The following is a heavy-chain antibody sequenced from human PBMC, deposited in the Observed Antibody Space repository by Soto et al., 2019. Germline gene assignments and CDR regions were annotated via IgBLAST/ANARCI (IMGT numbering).Heavy chain of an antibody. V-gene: IGHV3-13*01. J-gene: IGHJ6*03. D-gene: IGHD6-13*01. CDR2: IGTAGDT. CDR1: GFTFSSYD. Sequence: GSLRLSCAASGFTFSSYDMHWVRQATGKGLEWVSAIGTAGDTYYPGSVKGRFTISRENAKNSLYLQMNSLRAGDTAVYYCARESWSAAGTRYYYYYYYMDVWGKGTTVTVSS. CDR3: ARESWSAAGTRYYYYYYYMDV.